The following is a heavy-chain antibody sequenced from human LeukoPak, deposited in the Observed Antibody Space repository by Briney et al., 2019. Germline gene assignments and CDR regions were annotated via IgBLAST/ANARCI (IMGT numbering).Heavy chain of an antibody. CDR3: ASGMIPFQE. Sequence: SETLSLTCAVYGGSFSGHYWSWIRQPPGKGLEWIGEINHSGSTNYNPSLKSRVSISVDTSKNQFSLKVSSVAAADTAVYYCASGMIPFQEWGQGTLVIVSS. CDR2: INHSGST. CDR1: GGSFSGHY. V-gene: IGHV4-34*01. J-gene: IGHJ1*01. D-gene: IGHD3-22*01.